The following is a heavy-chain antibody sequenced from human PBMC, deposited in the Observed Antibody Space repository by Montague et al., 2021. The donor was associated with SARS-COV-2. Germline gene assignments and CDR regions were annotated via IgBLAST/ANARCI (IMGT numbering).Heavy chain of an antibody. D-gene: IGHD3-3*01. CDR1: GFTFSSYA. Sequence: SLRLSCAASGFTFSSYAMSWVRQAPGKGLEWVSAISGSGGSTYYADPVKGRFTISRDNSKNTLYLQMNSLRAEDTAVYYCANLWVIEEVTIFGVVTTHNWFDPWGQGTLVTVSS. V-gene: IGHV3-23*01. J-gene: IGHJ5*02. CDR2: ISGSGGST. CDR3: ANLWVIEEVTIFGVVTTHNWFDP.